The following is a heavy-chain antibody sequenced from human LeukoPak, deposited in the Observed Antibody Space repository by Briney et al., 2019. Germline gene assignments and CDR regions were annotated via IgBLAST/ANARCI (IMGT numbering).Heavy chain of an antibody. D-gene: IGHD6-19*01. J-gene: IGHJ5*02. Sequence: SQTLSLTCAISGDSVSSKSVAWNWIRQSPSRGLEWLGRTYYRSKWYNDFAESVKSRITINPDTYKNQFSLQLFSVTPEDTAVYYCARDSVAGTRGWFDPWGQGTLVTVSS. CDR2: TYYRSKWYN. CDR1: GDSVSSKSVA. V-gene: IGHV6-1*01. CDR3: ARDSVAGTRGWFDP.